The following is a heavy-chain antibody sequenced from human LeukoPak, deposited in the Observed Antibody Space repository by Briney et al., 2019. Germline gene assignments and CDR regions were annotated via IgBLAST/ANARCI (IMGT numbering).Heavy chain of an antibody. J-gene: IGHJ3*02. CDR3: ARDCYDSSGVPLDAFDI. Sequence: SETLFLTCTVSGGSISSYYWSWIRQPAGKGLEWIGRIYTSGSTNYNPSLKSRVTMSVDTSKNQFSLKLSSVTAADTAVYYCARDCYDSSGVPLDAFDIWGQGTMVTVSS. V-gene: IGHV4-4*07. CDR2: IYTSGST. D-gene: IGHD3-22*01. CDR1: GGSISSYY.